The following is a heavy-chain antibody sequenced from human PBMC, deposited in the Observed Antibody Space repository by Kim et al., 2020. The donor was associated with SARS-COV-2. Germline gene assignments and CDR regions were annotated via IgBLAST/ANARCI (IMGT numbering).Heavy chain of an antibody. J-gene: IGHJ4*02. D-gene: IGHD3-22*01. CDR2: ISYDGSNK. Sequence: GGSLRLSCAASGFTFSSYAMHWVRQAPGKGLEWVAVISYDGSNKYYADSVKGRFTISRDNSKNTLYLQMNSLRAEDTAVYYCARSGHPYYYDSSGNFDYWGQGTLVTVSS. V-gene: IGHV3-30-3*01. CDR1: GFTFSSYA. CDR3: ARSGHPYYYDSSGNFDY.